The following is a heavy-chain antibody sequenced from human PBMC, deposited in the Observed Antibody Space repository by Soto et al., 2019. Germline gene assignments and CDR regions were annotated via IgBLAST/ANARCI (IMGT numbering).Heavy chain of an antibody. V-gene: IGHV4-31*03. CDR3: VRHRSEGPIHYFWSGYYGSRDYYYYYYMDV. CDR2: ISHSGRT. CDR1: GGSISSGTYY. Sequence: SETLSLTCTVSGGSISSGTYYWTWVRQRPGEGLEWIGFISHSGRTYYNPSLKSRAAISVDTSENQFPLRLSSVTAADTAVYFCVRHRSEGPIHYFWSGYYGSRDYYYYYYMDVWGKGTTVTVSS. D-gene: IGHD3-3*01. J-gene: IGHJ6*03.